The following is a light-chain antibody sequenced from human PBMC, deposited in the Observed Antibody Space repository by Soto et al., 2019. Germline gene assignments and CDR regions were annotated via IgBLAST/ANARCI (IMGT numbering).Light chain of an antibody. CDR3: QHSNSYSEA. CDR2: KAS. V-gene: IGKV1-5*03. J-gene: IGKJ1*01. Sequence: DVQMTRSPSTGSGCIGEGVTITCRASQTISSWLAWYQQKPGKAPKLLIYKASTLKSGVPSRFSGSGSGTEFTLTISSLQPDDFAPYYCQHSNSYSEAFAQGTKVDIK. CDR1: QTISSW.